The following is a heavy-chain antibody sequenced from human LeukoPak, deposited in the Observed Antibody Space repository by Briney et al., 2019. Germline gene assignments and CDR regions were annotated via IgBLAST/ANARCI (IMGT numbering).Heavy chain of an antibody. J-gene: IGHJ3*02. Sequence: GGSLRLSCAASGFTFDDYAMHWVRQAPGKGLEWVSGISWNSGSIGYADSVKGRFTISRDNAKNSLYLQMNSLRAEDTALYYCAKANTYYYDSSGYLGAFDIWGQETMVTVSS. CDR1: GFTFDDYA. D-gene: IGHD3-22*01. V-gene: IGHV3-9*01. CDR3: AKANTYYYDSSGYLGAFDI. CDR2: ISWNSGSI.